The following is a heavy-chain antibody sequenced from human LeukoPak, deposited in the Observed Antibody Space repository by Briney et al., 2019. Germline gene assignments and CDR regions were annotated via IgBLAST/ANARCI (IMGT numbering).Heavy chain of an antibody. CDR2: ISSSSSYI. CDR1: GFTFSSYS. CDR3: ARDRRRNTPGY. D-gene: IGHD2-2*02. J-gene: IGHJ4*02. V-gene: IGHV3-21*01. Sequence: GGSLRLSCAASGFTFSSYSMNWVRQAPGKGLEWVSSISSSSSYIYYADPVKGRFTISRDNAKNSLYLQMNSLRAEDTAVYYCARDRRRNTPGYWGQGTLVTVSS.